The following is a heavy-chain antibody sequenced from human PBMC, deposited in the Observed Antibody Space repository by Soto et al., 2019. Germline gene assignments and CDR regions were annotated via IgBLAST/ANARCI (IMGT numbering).Heavy chain of an antibody. J-gene: IGHJ4*02. CDR3: ARHSITMVRGVIGTYFDY. D-gene: IGHD3-10*01. CDR2: IYPGDSDT. CDR1: GYSFTSYW. V-gene: IGHV5-51*01. Sequence: PGESLKISFKGSGYSFTSYWIDWVRQMPGKGLEWMGIIYPGDSDTRYSPSFQGQVTISADKSISTAYLQWSSLKASDTAMYYCARHSITMVRGVIGTYFDYWGQGTLVTVSS.